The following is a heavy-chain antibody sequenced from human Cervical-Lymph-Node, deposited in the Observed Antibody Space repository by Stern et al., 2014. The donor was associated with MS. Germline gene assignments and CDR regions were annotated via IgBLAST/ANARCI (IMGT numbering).Heavy chain of an antibody. D-gene: IGHD6-19*01. CDR2: MRSKTDGGTT. J-gene: IGHJ4*02. V-gene: IGHV3-49*05. Sequence: EDQLVESGGGLIKPGRSLRLSCLTSGFTFGDYAMSWFRQAPGKGLAWVAFMRSKTDGGTTEYAASVKGRFAISRDDSKSIAYLEMNSLKNEDTAVYYCTREKSGWHFFDYWGQGALVTVSS. CDR3: TREKSGWHFFDY. CDR1: GFTFGDYA.